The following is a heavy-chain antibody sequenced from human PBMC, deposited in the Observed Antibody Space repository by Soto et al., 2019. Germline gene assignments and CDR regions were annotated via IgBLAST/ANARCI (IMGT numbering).Heavy chain of an antibody. V-gene: IGHV1-18*01. CDR2: ISAYNGNT. Sequence: ASVKVSCKASGYTFTSYGISWVRQAPGQGLEWMGWISAYNGNTNYAQKLQGRVTMTTDTSTSTAYMELRSLRSDDTAVYYCAILQVMVYAIGYYGMDVWGQGTTVTVSS. J-gene: IGHJ6*02. CDR1: GYTFTSYG. D-gene: IGHD2-8*01. CDR3: AILQVMVYAIGYYGMDV.